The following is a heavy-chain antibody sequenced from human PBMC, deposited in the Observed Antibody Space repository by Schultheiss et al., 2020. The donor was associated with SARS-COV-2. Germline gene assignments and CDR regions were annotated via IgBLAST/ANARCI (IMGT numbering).Heavy chain of an antibody. Sequence: GGSLRLSCAASGFSFSSCGMHWVRQAPGKGLEWVAVISYDGSNKYYADSVKGRFTISRDNSKNTLYLQMNSLRAEDTAVYYCARSSWTQQWFPYDYWGQGTLVTVSS. V-gene: IGHV3-30*03. CDR1: GFSFSSCG. CDR3: ARSSWTQQWFPYDY. J-gene: IGHJ4*02. CDR2: ISYDGSNK. D-gene: IGHD3-22*01.